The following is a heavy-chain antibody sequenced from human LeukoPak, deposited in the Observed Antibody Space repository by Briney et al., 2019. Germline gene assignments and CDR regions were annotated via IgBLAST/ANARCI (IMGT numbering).Heavy chain of an antibody. CDR1: GFTFSSYG. CDR2: IRHDESNK. Sequence: GGSLRLSCVASGFTFSSYGMHWVRQAPGKGLEWVAFIRHDESNKFYADSVKGRFTISRDNSKNTLYLQMSSLRAEDTALYYCAKQMVERQQDYYMDVWGKGTSVTVSS. D-gene: IGHD2-15*01. V-gene: IGHV3-30*02. J-gene: IGHJ6*03. CDR3: AKQMVERQQDYYMDV.